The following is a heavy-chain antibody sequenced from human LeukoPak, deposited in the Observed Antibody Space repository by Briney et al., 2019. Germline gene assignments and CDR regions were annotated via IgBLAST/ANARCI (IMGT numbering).Heavy chain of an antibody. V-gene: IGHV1-2*02. CDR3: ARDPGGYSYDFDY. J-gene: IGHJ4*02. CDR2: INPNSGGT. D-gene: IGHD5-18*01. CDR1: GYTFTGYY. Sequence: ASVKVSCKASGYTFTGYYMHWVRQAPGQGLEWMGWINPNSGGTSYAQKFQGRVTMTRDTSISTAYMELSRLRSDDTAVYYCARDPGGYSYDFDYWGQGTLVTVSS.